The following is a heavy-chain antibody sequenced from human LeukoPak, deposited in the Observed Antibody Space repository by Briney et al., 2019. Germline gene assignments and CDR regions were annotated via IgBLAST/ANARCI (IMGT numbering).Heavy chain of an antibody. CDR2: IYSGGST. CDR3: ARNGYSSGWYRN. V-gene: IGHV3-53*01. CDR1: GFTVSSNY. J-gene: IGHJ4*02. Sequence: GGSLRLSCAASGFTVSSNYMSWVRQAPGKGLEWVSIIYSGGSTNYADSVKGRFTISRDNSKNTLYLQMNSLRAEDTAVYYCARNGYSSGWYRNWGQGTPVTVSS. D-gene: IGHD6-19*01.